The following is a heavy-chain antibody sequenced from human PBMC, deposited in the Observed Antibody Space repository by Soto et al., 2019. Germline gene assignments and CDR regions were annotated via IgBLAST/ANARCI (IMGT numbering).Heavy chain of an antibody. D-gene: IGHD7-27*01. CDR1: GFTFSSYA. V-gene: IGHV3-23*01. Sequence: GGSLRLSCAASGFTFSSYAMSWVRQAPGKGLEWVSATSGSGGSTYYADSVKGRFTISRDNSKNTLYLQMNSLRAEDTAVYYCAKKQGKPYYFDYWGQGTLVTVSS. CDR3: AKKQGKPYYFDY. CDR2: TSGSGGST. J-gene: IGHJ4*02.